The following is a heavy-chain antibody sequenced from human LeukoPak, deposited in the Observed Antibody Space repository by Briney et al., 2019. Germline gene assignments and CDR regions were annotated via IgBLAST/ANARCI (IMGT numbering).Heavy chain of an antibody. Sequence: SETLSLTCTVSGGSISSYYWSWIRRPPGKGLEWIGYIYYSGSTNYNPSLKSRVTISVDTSKNQFSLKLSSVTAADTAVYYCARRSLVYYYYYMDVWGKGTTVTVSS. CDR3: ARRSLVYYYYYMDV. CDR2: IYYSGST. D-gene: IGHD6-13*01. V-gene: IGHV4-59*12. J-gene: IGHJ6*03. CDR1: GGSISSYY.